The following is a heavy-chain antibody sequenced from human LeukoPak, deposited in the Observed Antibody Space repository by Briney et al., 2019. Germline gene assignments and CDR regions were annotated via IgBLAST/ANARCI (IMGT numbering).Heavy chain of an antibody. CDR2: IYYSGST. D-gene: IGHD1-26*01. Sequence: PSETLSLTCTVSGGSISSYYWSWIRQPPGKGLEWIGYIYYSGSTNYNPSLKSRVTISVDTSKNQFSLKLSSVTAADTAVYYCARTLGATRAFDIWGQGTMVTVS. J-gene: IGHJ3*02. CDR1: GGSISSYY. CDR3: ARTLGATRAFDI. V-gene: IGHV4-59*01.